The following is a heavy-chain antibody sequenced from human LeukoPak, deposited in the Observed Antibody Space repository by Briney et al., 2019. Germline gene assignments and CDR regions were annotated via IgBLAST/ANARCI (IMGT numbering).Heavy chain of an antibody. J-gene: IGHJ4*02. D-gene: IGHD1-20*01. CDR1: GFPFSTYG. CDR2: LSGSGDKT. Sequence: GGSLRLSCAASGFPFSTYGMSWVRQAPGKGLEWVSALSGSGDKTFYIDSVKGRFTISRDNAKNTLYLQMNSLRAEDTAVYYCLRDLNWSLDQWGQGTLVTVSS. V-gene: IGHV3-23*01. CDR3: LRDLNWSLDQ.